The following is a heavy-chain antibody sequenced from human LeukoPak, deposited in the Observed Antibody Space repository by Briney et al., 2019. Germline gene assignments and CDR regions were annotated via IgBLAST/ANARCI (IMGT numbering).Heavy chain of an antibody. Sequence: PSETLSLTCTVSGGSISSGSFYWGWIRQPPGKGLEWIGSISYSGSTYYNPSLKSRVTMSLDTSKSQFYLRLTSVTAADTALYYCAKTKLDWLLFDFWGQGILVTVSS. CDR3: AKTKLDWLLFDF. CDR2: ISYSGST. CDR1: GGSISSGSFY. J-gene: IGHJ4*02. V-gene: IGHV4-39*07. D-gene: IGHD3-9*01.